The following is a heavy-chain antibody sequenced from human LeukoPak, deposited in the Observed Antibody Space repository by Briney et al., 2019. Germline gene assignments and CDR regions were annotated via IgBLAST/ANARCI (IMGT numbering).Heavy chain of an antibody. V-gene: IGHV1-46*03. J-gene: IGHJ3*02. CDR1: GYTFTSYD. D-gene: IGHD5-24*01. Sequence: ASVKVSCKASGYTFTSYDMHWVRQAPGQGLEWMGIINPSGGSTSYAQKFQGRVTMTRDTSTSTVYMELRSLRSEDTAVYYCARDLNRWLQSDAFDIWGQGTMVTVSS. CDR2: INPSGGST. CDR3: ARDLNRWLQSDAFDI.